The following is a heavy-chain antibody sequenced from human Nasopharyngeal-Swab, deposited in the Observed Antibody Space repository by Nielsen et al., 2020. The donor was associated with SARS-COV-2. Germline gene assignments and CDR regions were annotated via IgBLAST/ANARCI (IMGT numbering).Heavy chain of an antibody. CDR2: IYYSGST. CDR1: GGSISSGDYY. Sequence: GSLRLSCTVSGGSISSGDYYWSWIRQLPGKGLEWIGYIYYSGSTNYNPSLKSRVTISVDTSKNQFSLKLSSVTAADTAVYYCARGFDYWGQGTLVTVSS. V-gene: IGHV4-61*08. CDR3: ARGFDY. J-gene: IGHJ4*02.